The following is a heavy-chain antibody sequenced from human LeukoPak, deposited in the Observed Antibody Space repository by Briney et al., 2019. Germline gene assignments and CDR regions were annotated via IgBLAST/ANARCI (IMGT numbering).Heavy chain of an antibody. CDR1: GYTFSGYY. Sequence: ASVKVSCKASGYTFSGYYMHWARQAPGQGLEWMGWIDPNSGATNYAQKFQGRVTMTKDTSISTTYMELSRLRSDDTAVYYCARFGVGATPDDAFDIWGRGTMVTVSS. CDR2: IDPNSGAT. CDR3: ARFGVGATPDDAFDI. V-gene: IGHV1-2*02. D-gene: IGHD1-26*01. J-gene: IGHJ3*02.